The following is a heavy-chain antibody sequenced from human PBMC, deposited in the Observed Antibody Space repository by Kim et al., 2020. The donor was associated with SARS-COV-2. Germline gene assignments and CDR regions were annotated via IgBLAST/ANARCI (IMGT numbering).Heavy chain of an antibody. CDR1: GFKFGDYA. CDR3: AKDLDPNIAVVGPGALHM. D-gene: IGHD6-19*01. Sequence: GGSLRLSCAASGFKFGDYAMHWVRQVPGKGLEWVSGINWSSMDFDYAESVKGRFNIGRDNDKNSLYLGMDNLRHEDTAVYYCAKDLDPNIAVVGPGALHMWGQGTVVIVSS. J-gene: IGHJ3*02. V-gene: IGHV3-9*01. CDR2: INWSSMDF.